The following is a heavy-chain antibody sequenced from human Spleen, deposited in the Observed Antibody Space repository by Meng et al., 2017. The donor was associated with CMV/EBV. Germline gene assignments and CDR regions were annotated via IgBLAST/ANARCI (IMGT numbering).Heavy chain of an antibody. CDR3: AKESVKLNAFDI. D-gene: IGHD3-16*01. CDR1: GFTFSSYE. CDR2: IRYDGSNK. J-gene: IGHJ3*02. V-gene: IGHV3-30*02. Sequence: GESLKISCAASGFTFSSYEMNWVRQAPGKGLEWVAFIRYDGSNKYYADSVKGRFTISRDNSKNTLYLQMNSLRAEDTAVYYCAKESVKLNAFDIWGQGTMVTVSS.